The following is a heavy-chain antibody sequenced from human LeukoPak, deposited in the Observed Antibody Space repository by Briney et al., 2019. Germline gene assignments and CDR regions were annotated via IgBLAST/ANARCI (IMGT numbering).Heavy chain of an antibody. CDR1: GFTFSNYG. D-gene: IGHD3-9*01. CDR3: AKDGTDWSPDY. CDR2: ISNDGSNK. J-gene: IGHJ4*02. Sequence: GGSLRLSCAASGFTFSNYGLHWDRQAPGKGLEWVAIISNDGSNKYYANSVKGRFTISRDNSKNTLYLQMNSLRAEDTAVYCCAKDGTDWSPDYWGQGTLVTVSS. V-gene: IGHV3-30*18.